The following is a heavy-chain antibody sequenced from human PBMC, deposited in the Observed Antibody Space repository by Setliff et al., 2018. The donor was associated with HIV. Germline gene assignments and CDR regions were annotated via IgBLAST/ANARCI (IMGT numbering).Heavy chain of an antibody. CDR2: IFHSGNT. J-gene: IGHJ4*02. V-gene: IGHV4-39*01. Sequence: SETLSLTCTVSGGFLSRSTYYWVWVRQPPGKGLEWMGNIFHSGNTYYSPSLKSRVTMSLDTSKNQFSLKLSSVTAADTAVYYCARRLTTDYFDYWGQGTLVTVSS. D-gene: IGHD4-4*01. CDR3: ARRLTTDYFDY. CDR1: GGFLSRSTYY.